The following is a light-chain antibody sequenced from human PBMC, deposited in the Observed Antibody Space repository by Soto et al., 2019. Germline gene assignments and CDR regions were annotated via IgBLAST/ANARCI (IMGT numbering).Light chain of an antibody. CDR2: AAS. CDR1: QGINSH. J-gene: IGKJ1*01. Sequence: DIRFYEPPSALLSTVRDKVTIPCRARQGINSHLAWYKQEPGRAPNLLIYAASSLQSSVPSRFSGSGSGTEFPLTISFLPPDDFATYYCQQDYLDWPFCQGTKVAI. CDR3: QQDYLDWP. V-gene: IGKV1-9*01.